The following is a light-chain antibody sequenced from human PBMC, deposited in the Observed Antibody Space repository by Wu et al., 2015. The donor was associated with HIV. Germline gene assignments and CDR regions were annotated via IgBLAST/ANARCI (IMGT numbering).Light chain of an antibody. J-gene: IGKJ4*01. V-gene: IGKV3-11*01. CDR2: DSS. CDR1: QSVNN. Sequence: EVVMTQSPATLSVSPGERVTLSCRASQSVNNLAWYHHKPGQAPRLLIYDSSTRATGVPGRFSGSGSGTDFTLTISSLEPEDFAVYYCQQRSHRPPSLTFGGGTKVEIK. CDR3: QQRSHRPPSLT.